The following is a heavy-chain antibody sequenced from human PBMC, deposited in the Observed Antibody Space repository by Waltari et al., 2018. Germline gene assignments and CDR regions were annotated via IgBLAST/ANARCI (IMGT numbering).Heavy chain of an antibody. Sequence: EVQLVESGGGLVQPGGSLRLSCAATGFTCSSYSMNWGRQAPGKGLEWSACIRSSSDTIYYADPVKGPFTSSRDNAKNSLYLEMNSLRVEDTAVYYCARGEYSLTYWGQGTLVTVPS. CDR3: ARGEYSLTY. CDR2: IRSSSDTI. D-gene: IGHD6-6*01. V-gene: IGHV3-48*04. CDR1: GFTCSSYS. J-gene: IGHJ4*02.